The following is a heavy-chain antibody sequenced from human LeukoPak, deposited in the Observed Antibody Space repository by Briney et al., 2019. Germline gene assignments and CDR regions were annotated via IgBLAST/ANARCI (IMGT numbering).Heavy chain of an antibody. CDR2: IYYSGST. D-gene: IGHD3-10*01. V-gene: IGHV4-59*08. Sequence: PLETLSLTCTVSGGSISSYYWSWIRQPPGKGLEWIGYIYYSGSTNYNPSLKSRVTISVDTSKNQFSLKLSSVTAADTAVYYCARLRGCFDYWGQGTLVTVSS. CDR1: GGSISSYY. J-gene: IGHJ4*02. CDR3: ARLRGCFDY.